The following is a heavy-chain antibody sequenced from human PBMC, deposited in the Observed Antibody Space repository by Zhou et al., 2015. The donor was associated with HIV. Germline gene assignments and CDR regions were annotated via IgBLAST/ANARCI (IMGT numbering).Heavy chain of an antibody. V-gene: IGHV3-7*01. CDR1: GFSFSGHW. D-gene: IGHD3-10*01. Sequence: EVRLVESGGGLVEPGGSRRLSCSASGFSFSGHWMTWVRQTPGRGLEWVANIRQDGIATNYAESVQGRFTISRDGAKDSLYLQMSSLRVEDTAVYYCARDAHYGSGSYYNDHDVFDIWGHGTKVT. CDR3: ARDAHYGSGSYYNDHDVFDI. CDR2: IRQDGIAT. J-gene: IGHJ3*02.